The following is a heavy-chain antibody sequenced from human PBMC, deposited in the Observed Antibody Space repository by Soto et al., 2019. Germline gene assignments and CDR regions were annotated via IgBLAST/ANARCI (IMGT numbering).Heavy chain of an antibody. Sequence: SETLSLTCTVSGGSISSYYWSWIRQPPGKGLEWIGYIYYSGSTNYNPSLKSRVTISVDTSKNQFSLKLGSVTAADTAVYYCAREGPYCSSTSCYWGGMDVWGQGTTVTVSS. V-gene: IGHV4-59*01. D-gene: IGHD2-2*01. CDR3: AREGPYCSSTSCYWGGMDV. J-gene: IGHJ6*02. CDR1: GGSISSYY. CDR2: IYYSGST.